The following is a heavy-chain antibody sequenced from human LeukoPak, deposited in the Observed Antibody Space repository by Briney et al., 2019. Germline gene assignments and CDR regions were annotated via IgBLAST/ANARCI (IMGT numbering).Heavy chain of an antibody. V-gene: IGHV4-39*01. Sequence: PSETLSLTCSVSGASISGGTYYWGWIRPPPGKWLAWIGSIYYTGSTYDNPSLKSRVTISVDTSKNQFSLKLSSVTAADTAVYYCARRGGSGRAFDYWGQGTLVTVSS. CDR3: ARRGGSGRAFDY. CDR2: IYYTGST. J-gene: IGHJ4*02. D-gene: IGHD1-26*01. CDR1: GASISGGTYY.